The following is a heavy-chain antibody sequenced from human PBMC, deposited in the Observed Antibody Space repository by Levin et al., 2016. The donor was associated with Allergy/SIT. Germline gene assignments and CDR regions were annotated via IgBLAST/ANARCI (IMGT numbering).Heavy chain of an antibody. V-gene: IGHV3-73*01. J-gene: IGHJ4*02. CDR1: GFTFSGSA. CDR2: IRTKPNSYAT. Sequence: GESLKISCAASGFTFSGSAMHWVRQAPGKGLEWVGRIRTKPNSYATAYAASVKGRFTISRDDSKNTAYLQMNSLKTEDTAVYYCGRHQEPVAANPGDYWGQGTLVTVSS. CDR3: GRHQEPVAANPGDY. D-gene: IGHD6-19*01.